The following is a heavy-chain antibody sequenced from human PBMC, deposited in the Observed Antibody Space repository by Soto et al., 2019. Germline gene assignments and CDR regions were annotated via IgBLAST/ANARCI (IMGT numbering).Heavy chain of an antibody. CDR1: GESLNYYY. D-gene: IGHD3-10*02. Sequence: PSETLSLTCAVYGESLNYYYWSWIRQAPGKGLEWIGEFYQGGSTHYNPSVKSRVTISVDMSSQQFSLKLTSVTAADTATYYCARGMWSDMFANWGKGTLVTVSS. V-gene: IGHV4-34*01. J-gene: IGHJ4*02. CDR2: FYQGGST. CDR3: ARGMWSDMFAN.